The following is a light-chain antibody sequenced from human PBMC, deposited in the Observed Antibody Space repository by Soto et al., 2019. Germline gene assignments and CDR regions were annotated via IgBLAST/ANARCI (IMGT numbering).Light chain of an antibody. J-gene: IGKJ1*01. V-gene: IGKV3-20*01. CDR2: DAF. CDR3: QQYKT. CDR1: QSVSTSY. Sequence: EIVMTQSPATLSVSPGETATLSCRASQSVSTSYVAWYQQKFGQAPRLLIYDAFSRATGIPDRFSASGSGTDFTLTISRLEPEDFAVYYCQQYKTFGQGTKVDIK.